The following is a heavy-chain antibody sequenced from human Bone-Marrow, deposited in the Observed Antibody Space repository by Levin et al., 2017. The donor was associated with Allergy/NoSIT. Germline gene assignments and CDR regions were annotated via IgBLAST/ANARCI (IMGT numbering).Heavy chain of an antibody. D-gene: IGHD2-15*01. V-gene: IGHV3-30*18. Sequence: LSLTCAVSGFTFSNSAMHWVRQAPGRGLEWVAFISLDGNTQYYADSVKGRFTFSRDNSNNTLHLQMNSLRVEDTAIYYCAKDTYTCSGGSCYFFDYWGQGALVTVSS. CDR3: AKDTYTCSGGSCYFFDY. J-gene: IGHJ4*02. CDR1: GFTFSNSA. CDR2: ISLDGNTQ.